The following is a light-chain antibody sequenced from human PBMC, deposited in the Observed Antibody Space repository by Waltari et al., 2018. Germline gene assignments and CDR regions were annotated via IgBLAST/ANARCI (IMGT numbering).Light chain of an antibody. CDR1: SSDLGGHNY. CDR2: EVT. CDR3: TSYTTSVTWV. Sequence: QSALTQPASVSGSPGQSITISCTGTSSDLGGHNYFSWYQQHPGKAPKLVIFEVTTRPSGVSNRFSGSKSGNTASLTISGLQAEDEADYYCTSYTTSVTWVFGGGTKVTVL. J-gene: IGLJ3*02. V-gene: IGLV2-14*01.